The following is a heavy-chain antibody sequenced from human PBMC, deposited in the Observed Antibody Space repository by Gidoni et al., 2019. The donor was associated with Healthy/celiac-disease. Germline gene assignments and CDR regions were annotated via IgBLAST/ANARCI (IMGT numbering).Heavy chain of an antibody. V-gene: IGHV3-21*01. D-gene: IGHD3-3*01. CDR1: GFTFSSYS. J-gene: IGHJ6*02. CDR3: ARSIFGVVISYGMDV. CDR2: ISSSSSYI. Sequence: EVQLVESGGGLVKPGGSLRLHCAASGFTFSSYSMNWVRQAPGKGLEWVSSISSSSSYISYADSVKGRFTISRDNAKNSLYLQMNSLRAEDTAVYYCARSIFGVVISYGMDVWGQGTTVTVSS.